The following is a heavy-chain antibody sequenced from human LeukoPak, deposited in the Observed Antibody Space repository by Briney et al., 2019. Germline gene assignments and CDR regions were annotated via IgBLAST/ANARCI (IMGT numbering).Heavy chain of an antibody. CDR3: ARGGVSEFVLRYFDWLSRSEWDY. J-gene: IGHJ4*02. CDR1: GGSISSYY. V-gene: IGHV4-59*08. CDR2: IYYSGST. Sequence: SETLSLTCTVSGGSISSYYWSWIRQPPGKGLEWIGYIYYSGSTNYNPSLKSRVTISVDTSKNQFSLKLSSVTAADTAVYYCARGGVSEFVLRYFDWLSRSEWDYWGQGTLVTVSS. D-gene: IGHD3-9*01.